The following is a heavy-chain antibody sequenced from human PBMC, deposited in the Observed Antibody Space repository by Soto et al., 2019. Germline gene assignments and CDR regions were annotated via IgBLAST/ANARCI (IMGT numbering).Heavy chain of an antibody. J-gene: IGHJ4*02. D-gene: IGHD5-12*01. CDR2: IYPSGST. V-gene: IGHV4-4*07. CDR3: VRGRSYSVYDL. Sequence: SETLSLTCTVSGGSISGHSWIWIRQPAGKGLEWIGHIYPSGSTIYNPSLRSRVTMSLDTSSNHIFLNLTSVTAADTAVFYCVRGRSYSVYDLWGPGTLVTVSS. CDR1: GGSISGHS.